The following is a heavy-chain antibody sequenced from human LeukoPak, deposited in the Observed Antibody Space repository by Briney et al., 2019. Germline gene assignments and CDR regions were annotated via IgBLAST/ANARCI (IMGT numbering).Heavy chain of an antibody. D-gene: IGHD2-15*01. J-gene: IGHJ5*02. V-gene: IGHV4-34*01. CDR3: AREELAAIVGYQGDVTNSFDP. Sequence: SETLSLTCAVYGGSFSGYYWSWIRQPPGKGLEWIGEINHSGSTNYNPSLKSRVTISVDTSKNQFSLKLSSVTAADTAVYYCAREELAAIVGYQGDVTNSFDPWGQGTLVTVSS. CDR2: INHSGST. CDR1: GGSFSGYY.